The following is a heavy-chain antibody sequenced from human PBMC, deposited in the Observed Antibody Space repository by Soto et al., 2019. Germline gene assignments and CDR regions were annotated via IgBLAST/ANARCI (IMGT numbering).Heavy chain of an antibody. D-gene: IGHD6-6*01. CDR1: GYTFTSYA. CDR3: AREEYSSSDGDLYYGMDV. J-gene: IGHJ6*02. V-gene: IGHV1-3*01. CDR2: INAGNGNT. Sequence: QVQLVQSGAEVKKPGASVKVSCKASGYTFTSYAMHWVSQAPGQRLEWMGWINAGNGNTKYSQKFQGRVTITRDTSASTAYMELSSLRSEDTAVYYCAREEYSSSDGDLYYGMDVWGQGTTVTVSS.